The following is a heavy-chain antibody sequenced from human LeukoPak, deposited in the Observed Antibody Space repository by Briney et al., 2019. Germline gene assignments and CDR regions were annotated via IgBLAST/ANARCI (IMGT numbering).Heavy chain of an antibody. V-gene: IGHV3-21*01. CDR3: ARGCRSGWRTYYFDY. J-gene: IGHJ4*02. D-gene: IGHD6-19*01. CDR2: ISSSSSYI. Sequence: GGSLRLTCAASGFTFNSYSMNWVRQAPGKGLEWVSSISSSSSYIYYADSVKGRFTISRDNAKNSLYLQMNSLRAEDTAVFYCARGCRSGWRTYYFDYWGQGTLVTVSS. CDR1: GFTFNSYS.